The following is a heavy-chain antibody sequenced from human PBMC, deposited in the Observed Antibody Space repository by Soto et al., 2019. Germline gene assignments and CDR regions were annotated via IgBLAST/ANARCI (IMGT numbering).Heavy chain of an antibody. D-gene: IGHD3-16*02. CDR1: GFTFSSYG. CDR2: IWYDGSNK. Sequence: GGSLRLSCAASGFTFSSYGMHWVRQAPGKGLEWVAVIWYDGSNKYYADSVKGRFTISRDNSKNTLYLQMNSLRAEDTAVYYCERDQNVIAGMDVWGQGTTVTVSS. CDR3: ERDQNVIAGMDV. V-gene: IGHV3-33*01. J-gene: IGHJ6*02.